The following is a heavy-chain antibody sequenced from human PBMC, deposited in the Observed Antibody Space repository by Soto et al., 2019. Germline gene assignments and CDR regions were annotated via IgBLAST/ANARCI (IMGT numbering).Heavy chain of an antibody. J-gene: IGHJ4*02. CDR2: ISSSSSYI. Sequence: GGSLRLSCAASGFTFSSYSMNWVRQAPGKGLEWVSSISSSSSYIYYADSVKGRFTISRDNAKNSLYLQMNSLRAEDTAVYYCARGSRLDILPFDYWGQGTLVTVSS. V-gene: IGHV3-21*01. CDR1: GFTFSSYS. D-gene: IGHD2-2*03. CDR3: ARGSRLDILPFDY.